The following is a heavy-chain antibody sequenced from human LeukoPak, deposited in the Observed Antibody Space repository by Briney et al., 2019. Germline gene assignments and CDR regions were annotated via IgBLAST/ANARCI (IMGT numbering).Heavy chain of an antibody. Sequence: ASETLSLTCTVSGGSISSSSYYWGWIRQPPGKGLEWIGSIYYSGSTYYNPSLKSRVTISVDTSKNQFSLKLSSVTAADTAVYYCARDKDYFDYWGQGTLVTVSS. CDR3: ARDKDYFDY. J-gene: IGHJ4*02. CDR1: GGSISSSSYY. CDR2: IYYSGST. V-gene: IGHV4-39*07.